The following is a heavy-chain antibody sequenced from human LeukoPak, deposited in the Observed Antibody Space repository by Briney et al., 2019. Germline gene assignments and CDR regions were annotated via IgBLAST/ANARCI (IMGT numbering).Heavy chain of an antibody. CDR1: GESFSGYY. J-gene: IGHJ4*02. CDR3: ATPPQYSSSWYWNY. V-gene: IGHV4-34*01. Sequence: SETLSLTCAVYGESFSGYYWSWIRQPPGKGLEWIGSIYYSGSTYYNPSLKSRVTISVDTSKNQFSLKLSSVTAADTAVYYCATPPQYSSSWYWNYWGQGTLVTVSS. D-gene: IGHD6-13*01. CDR2: IYYSGST.